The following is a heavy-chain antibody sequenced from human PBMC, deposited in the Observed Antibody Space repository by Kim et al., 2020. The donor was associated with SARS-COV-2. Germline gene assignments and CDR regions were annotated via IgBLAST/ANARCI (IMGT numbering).Heavy chain of an antibody. CDR3: ARARSMIVVVNVRGPFDY. J-gene: IGHJ4*01. CDR2: INHSGST. CDR1: GGSFSGYY. D-gene: IGHD3-22*01. V-gene: IGHV4-34*01. Sequence: SETLSLTCAVYGGSFSGYYWSWIRQPPGKGLEWIGEINHSGSTNYNPSLKSRVTISVDTSKNQFSLKLSSVTAADTAVYYCARARSMIVVVNVRGPFDY.